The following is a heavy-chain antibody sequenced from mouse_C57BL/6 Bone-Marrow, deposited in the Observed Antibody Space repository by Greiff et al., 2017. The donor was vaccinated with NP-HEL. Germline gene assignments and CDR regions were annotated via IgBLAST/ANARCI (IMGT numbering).Heavy chain of an antibody. V-gene: IGHV2-2*01. CDR3: ARMEITWFAY. CDR1: GFSLTSYG. CDR2: IRSGGST. J-gene: IGHJ3*01. D-gene: IGHD2-4*01. Sequence: QVQLKQSGPGLVQPSQSLSITCTVSGFSLTSYGVHWVRQSPGKGLEWLGMIRSGGSTDYTAAFISRLSISKDNSKGQVFFKMNSLQADDTAIYYCARMEITWFAYWGQGTLVTVSA.